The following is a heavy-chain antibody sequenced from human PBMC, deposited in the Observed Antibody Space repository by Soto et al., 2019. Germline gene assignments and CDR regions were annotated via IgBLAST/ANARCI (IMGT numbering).Heavy chain of an antibody. CDR3: ARRQVAAAGMTAFDI. CDR2: ISAYNGNT. D-gene: IGHD6-13*01. J-gene: IGHJ3*02. CDR1: GYTFTSYG. V-gene: IGHV1-18*03. Sequence: QVQLVQSGAEVKKPGASVKVSCKASGYTFTSYGISWVRQAPGQGLEWMGWISAYNGNTNYAQKLQGRVTMTTDTSTSTDYRELRSLRSDDMAVYYCARRQVAAAGMTAFDIWGQGTMVTVSS.